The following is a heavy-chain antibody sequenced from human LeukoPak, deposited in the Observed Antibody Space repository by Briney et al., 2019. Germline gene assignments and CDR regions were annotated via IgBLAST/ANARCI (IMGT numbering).Heavy chain of an antibody. Sequence: ASVKVSCKASGYTFTSYGISWVRQAPGHGLEWMGWISAYNGNTNYAQKLQGRVTMTTDTSTSTAYMELRSLRSDDTAVYYCARATWLASESDYWGQGTLVTVSS. J-gene: IGHJ4*02. CDR1: GYTFTSYG. D-gene: IGHD6-19*01. CDR2: ISAYNGNT. V-gene: IGHV1-18*01. CDR3: ARATWLASESDY.